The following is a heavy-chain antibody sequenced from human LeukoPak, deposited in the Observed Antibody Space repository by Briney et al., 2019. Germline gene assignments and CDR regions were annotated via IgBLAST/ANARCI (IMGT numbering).Heavy chain of an antibody. Sequence: SETLSLTCTVSGGSISSYYWSWIRQPPGKGLEWIGYIYDSGSTNYNPSLKSRVTISADTSKNQFSLKLSSVTAADTAVYYCAQNGQSGFSFDPWGQGTLVTVSS. J-gene: IGHJ5*02. V-gene: IGHV4-59*12. CDR3: AQNGQSGFSFDP. CDR1: GGSISSYY. CDR2: IYDSGST. D-gene: IGHD2-8*01.